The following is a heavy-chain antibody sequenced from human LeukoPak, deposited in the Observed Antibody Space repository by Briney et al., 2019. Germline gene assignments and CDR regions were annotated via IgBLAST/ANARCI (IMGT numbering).Heavy chain of an antibody. CDR1: GFTFSDYY. J-gene: IGHJ4*02. CDR3: ARAGNYYDFWSGYYGFDY. Sequence: GGSLRLSCAASGFTFSDYYMSWVRQAPGKGLEWVSYISSSGSTIYYADSVKGRFTISRDNAKNSLYLQMNSLGAEDTAVYYCARAGNYYDFWSGYYGFDYWGQGTLVTVSS. V-gene: IGHV3-11*04. D-gene: IGHD3-3*01. CDR2: ISSSGSTI.